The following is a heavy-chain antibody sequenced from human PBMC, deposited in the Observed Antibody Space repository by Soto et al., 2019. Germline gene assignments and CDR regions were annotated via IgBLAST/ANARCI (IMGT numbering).Heavy chain of an antibody. Sequence: PPQTLSLTCAISGDSVSSNSAAWKWIRQSPSRALEWLGRTYYKSKWNNDYAHSVKSRITINPDTSKNQFSLHLYSVTPEDTAVYYCTGITWFRGMDVWGQGTPVTVSS. D-gene: IGHD3-10*01. V-gene: IGHV6-1*01. CDR1: GDSVSSNSAA. J-gene: IGHJ6*02. CDR2: TYYKSKWNN. CDR3: TGITWFRGMDV.